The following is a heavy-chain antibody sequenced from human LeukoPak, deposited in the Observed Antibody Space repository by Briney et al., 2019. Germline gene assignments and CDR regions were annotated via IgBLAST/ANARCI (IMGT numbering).Heavy chain of an antibody. CDR2: IYDSGST. D-gene: IGHD2-15*01. CDR3: ARVNTQGVPSP. CDR1: GASFSSSGYY. Sequence: SETLSLTCTVSGASFSSSGYYWGWIRQPPGKGLEWIGSIYDSGSTKYNPSLKSRATISEDTSNNQFSLVLSSVTAADTAVYYCARVNTQGVPSPWGQGILVTVSS. V-gene: IGHV4-39*01. J-gene: IGHJ5*02.